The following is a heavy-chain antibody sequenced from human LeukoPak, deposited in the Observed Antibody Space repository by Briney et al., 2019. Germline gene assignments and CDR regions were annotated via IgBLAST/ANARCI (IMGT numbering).Heavy chain of an antibody. CDR1: GFTFSSYA. Sequence: GGSLRLSCAASGFTFSSYAMSWVRQAPGEGLEGVSAISGSGGSTSYADSVKGRFTISRDNSNNTLYLQMNSLRAEDTAVYYCAKEPAATPLDYWGQGTLVTVSS. CDR3: AKEPAATPLDY. J-gene: IGHJ4*02. D-gene: IGHD2-2*01. CDR2: ISGSGGST. V-gene: IGHV3-23*01.